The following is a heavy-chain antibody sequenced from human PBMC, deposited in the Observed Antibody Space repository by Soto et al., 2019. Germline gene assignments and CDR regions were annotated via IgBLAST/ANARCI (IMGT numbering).Heavy chain of an antibody. CDR3: ARTSYYDIRGMDV. D-gene: IGHD3-9*01. CDR2: IGTAGDT. V-gene: IGHV3-13*01. CDR1: GFTFSTYE. J-gene: IGHJ6*02. Sequence: EVQLVESGGGLVQPGGSLRLSCAASGFTFSTYEMHWVRQATGKGLEWVSGIGTAGDTDYPGSVKGRFTHSTENAKNSLYRQMNSRRAEDTAVYHCARTSYYDIRGMDVWGQETTVTVSS.